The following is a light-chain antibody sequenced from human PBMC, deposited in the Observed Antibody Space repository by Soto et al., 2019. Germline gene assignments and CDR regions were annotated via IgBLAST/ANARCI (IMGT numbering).Light chain of an antibody. CDR3: QQRSNWPPLT. J-gene: IGKJ4*01. V-gene: IGKV3-11*01. CDR2: DAS. CDR1: QSVSSY. Sequence: EIVLTQSPATLSLSPGERATLSCMASQSVSSYLAWYQQKPGQAPRLLIYDASNRATGIPARFSGSGSGTDFTLTISRLEPEDFAVYYCQQRSNWPPLTFGGGTKVEIK.